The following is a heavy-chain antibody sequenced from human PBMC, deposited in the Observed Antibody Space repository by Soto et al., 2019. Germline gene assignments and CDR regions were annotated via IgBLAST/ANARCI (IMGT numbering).Heavy chain of an antibody. J-gene: IGHJ5*02. CDR1: GASISSYY. CDR2: MQHTQGT. CDR3: ARVPFVGYFDWLDP. D-gene: IGHD3-9*01. Sequence: NPSETLSLTCSVSGASISSYYWTWIRQPPGGGLEWIGYMQHTQGTNDNPSLRGRVHMSIDTSMNQFSLRLTSVTAADTAVYYCARVPFVGYFDWLDPWGHGTLVTVSS. V-gene: IGHV4-59*01.